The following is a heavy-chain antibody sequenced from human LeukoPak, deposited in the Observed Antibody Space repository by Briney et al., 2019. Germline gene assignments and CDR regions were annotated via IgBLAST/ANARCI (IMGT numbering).Heavy chain of an antibody. D-gene: IGHD1-26*01. J-gene: IGHJ4*02. CDR3: ARGSEWELLSCDY. V-gene: IGHV3-30-3*01. CDR1: GFTFSRFA. CDR2: TPFDGGLQ. Sequence: GGSLRLSCVASGFTFSRFAMHWVRQTPGSGLEWVGFTPFDGGLQYYAEFVMGRFTISRDNSKNTLYLQMNGLRIEDTAVYYCARGSEWELLSCDYWGQGTLVTVSS.